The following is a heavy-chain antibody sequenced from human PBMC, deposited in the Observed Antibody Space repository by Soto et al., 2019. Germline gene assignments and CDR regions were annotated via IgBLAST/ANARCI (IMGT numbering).Heavy chain of an antibody. CDR1: GASISSGDSF. CDR2: IYSSGST. Sequence: QVQLQESGPGLVKPSQTLSLTCTVSGASISSGDSFWSWIRQPPGKGLEWIAYIYSSGSTYYNPSLKRRVALAIDTSANQFSLNLSSLTAADTAVYYCASLNLSFDPWGQGTLVTVSS. V-gene: IGHV4-30-4*01. CDR3: ASLNLSFDP. J-gene: IGHJ5*02.